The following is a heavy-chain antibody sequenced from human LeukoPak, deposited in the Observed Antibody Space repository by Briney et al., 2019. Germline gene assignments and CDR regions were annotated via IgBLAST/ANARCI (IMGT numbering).Heavy chain of an antibody. J-gene: IGHJ4*02. Sequence: GGSLRLSCAASGFTFSSYSMNWVRQAPGKGLEWVSSISSSSSYIYYADSVKGRFTISRDNAKNSLYLQMNSLRAEDTAVYYCARIAAAGPSGNFDYWGQGTLVTVSS. D-gene: IGHD6-13*01. V-gene: IGHV3-21*01. CDR3: ARIAAAGPSGNFDY. CDR1: GFTFSSYS. CDR2: ISSSSSYI.